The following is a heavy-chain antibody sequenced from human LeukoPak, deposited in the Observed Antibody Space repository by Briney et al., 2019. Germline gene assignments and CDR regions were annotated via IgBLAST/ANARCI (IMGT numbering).Heavy chain of an antibody. CDR2: ISAYNGNT. V-gene: IGHV1-18*01. J-gene: IGHJ4*02. CDR1: GYTFTSYG. Sequence: ASVKVSCKASGYTFTSYGISWVRQAPGQGLEWMGWISAYNGNTNYAQKLQGRVTMTTDTSTSTAYMELRSLRSDDTAVYYCARDVRPDTPMGLFDYWGQGTLVTVSS. CDR3: ARDVRPDTPMGLFDY. D-gene: IGHD5-18*01.